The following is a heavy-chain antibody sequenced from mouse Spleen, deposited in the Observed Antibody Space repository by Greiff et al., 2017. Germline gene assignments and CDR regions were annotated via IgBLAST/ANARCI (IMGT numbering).Heavy chain of an antibody. CDR3: ARRKEDYRYDDAMDY. D-gene: IGHD2-14*01. CDR2: IDPSDSYT. J-gene: IGHJ4*01. V-gene: IGHV1-69*01. Sequence: QVQLQQPGAELVMPGASVKLSCKASGYTFTSYWMHWVKQRPGQGLEWIGEIDPSDSYTNYNQKFKGKATLTVDKSSSTAYMQLSSLTSEDSAVYYCARRKEDYRYDDAMDYWGQGTSVTVSS. CDR1: GYTFTSYW.